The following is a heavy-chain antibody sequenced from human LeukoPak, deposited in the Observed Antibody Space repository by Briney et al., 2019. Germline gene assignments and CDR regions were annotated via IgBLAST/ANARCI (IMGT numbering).Heavy chain of an antibody. V-gene: IGHV4-4*02. CDR1: GGSVINTNW. J-gene: IGHJ4*02. D-gene: IGHD3-3*01. CDR2: VHLDGRT. CDR3: AREGGFYRPLDY. Sequence: SGTLSLTCGVSGGSVINTNWWTWVRQPPGKGLEWIGEVHLDGRTNYNPSLESRLTMSMDVSANQVSRKLTSVTAADTAVYYCAREGGFYRPLDYSGQGTLVTVSS.